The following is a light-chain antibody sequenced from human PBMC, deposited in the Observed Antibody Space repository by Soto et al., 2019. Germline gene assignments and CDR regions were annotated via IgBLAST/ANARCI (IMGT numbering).Light chain of an antibody. CDR1: QDISTY. CDR3: QQYDNVPLT. J-gene: IGKJ4*01. V-gene: IGKV1-33*01. CDR2: DAS. Sequence: DIQMTQSPSSLSASVVDRVTITCQASQDISTYLNWYQQKPGKAPKVLIYDASTLETGVPSRFSGSGSGTDFTFTITSLQPEDIATYYCQQYDNVPLTFGGGTKVDIK.